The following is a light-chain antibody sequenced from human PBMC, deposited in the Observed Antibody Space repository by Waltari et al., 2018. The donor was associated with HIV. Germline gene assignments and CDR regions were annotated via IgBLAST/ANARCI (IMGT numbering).Light chain of an antibody. Sequence: EIVLTQSPGTLSLSPGERATLSCRASQTVSSSFLAWYQQKPGQAPRLLIYGASFRATGIPDRFSGGGSGTDFTLRISRLEPEDFAVYYCQEYGPSLRTFGQGTKVEIK. CDR2: GAS. CDR3: QEYGPSLRT. CDR1: QTVSSSF. J-gene: IGKJ1*01. V-gene: IGKV3-20*01.